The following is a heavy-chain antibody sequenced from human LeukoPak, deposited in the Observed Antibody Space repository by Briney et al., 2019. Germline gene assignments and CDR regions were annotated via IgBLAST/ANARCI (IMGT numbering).Heavy chain of an antibody. D-gene: IGHD3-16*01. CDR3: ARETNDYVWGSLGYFDY. J-gene: IGHJ4*02. Sequence: GESLKISCAASGFTFSSYSMNWVRQAPGKGLEWVSSISSSSSYIYYADSVKGRFTISRDNAKNSLYLQMNSLRAEDTAVYYCARETNDYVWGSLGYFDYWGQGTLVTVSS. V-gene: IGHV3-21*01. CDR1: GFTFSSYS. CDR2: ISSSSSYI.